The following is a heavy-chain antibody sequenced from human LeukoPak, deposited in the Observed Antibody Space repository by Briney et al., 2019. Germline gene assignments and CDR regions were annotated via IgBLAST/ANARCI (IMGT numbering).Heavy chain of an antibody. Sequence: SETLSLTCTVSGGSISRYYWSWIRQPPGKGLEWIGYISYSASTNYIPSLKSRVTISVDTSKNQFSLKLSSVSAADTAVYYCARLRLFPDYFDYWGQGTLVTVSS. V-gene: IGHV4-59*01. J-gene: IGHJ4*02. CDR1: GGSISRYY. D-gene: IGHD3-10*02. CDR2: ISYSAST. CDR3: ARLRLFPDYFDY.